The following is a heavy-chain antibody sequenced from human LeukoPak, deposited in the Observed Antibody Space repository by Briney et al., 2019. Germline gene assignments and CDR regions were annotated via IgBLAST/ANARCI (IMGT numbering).Heavy chain of an antibody. J-gene: IGHJ4*02. D-gene: IGHD1-26*01. CDR1: GFTFSSYS. CDR3: AKKWGVGTTTLDYFDY. CDR2: ISSSSSYI. V-gene: IGHV3-21*04. Sequence: GGSLRLSCAASGFTFSSYSMNWVRQAPGKGLEWVSSISSSSSYIYYADSVKGRFTISRDNSKNTLYLQMNSLTDEDTAVYYCAKKWGVGTTTLDYFDYWGQGTLVTVSS.